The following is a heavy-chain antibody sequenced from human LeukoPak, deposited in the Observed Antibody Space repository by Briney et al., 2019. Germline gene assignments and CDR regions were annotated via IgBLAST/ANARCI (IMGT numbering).Heavy chain of an antibody. V-gene: IGHV4-59*01. CDR1: GGSISSYY. D-gene: IGHD2-15*01. Sequence: PSEALSLTCTVSGGSISSYYWSWIRQPPGKGLEWIGYIYYSGSTNYNPSLKSRVTISVDTSKNQFSLKLSSVTAADTAVYYCARGTLGAAYYYMDVWGKGTTVTVSS. J-gene: IGHJ6*03. CDR2: IYYSGST. CDR3: ARGTLGAAYYYMDV.